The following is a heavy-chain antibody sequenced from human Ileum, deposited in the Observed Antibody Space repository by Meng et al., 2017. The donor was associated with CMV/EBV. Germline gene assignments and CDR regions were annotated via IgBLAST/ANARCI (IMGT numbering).Heavy chain of an antibody. J-gene: IGHJ4*02. CDR2: IYYTGVT. D-gene: IGHD3-3*01. V-gene: IGHV4-30-4*08. Sequence: LRLSCTVSGDSISGGDYYWSWIRQPPGKGLEWIGYIYYTGVTYYNPSLKSRFTLSVDTSKNQFYLKLSSVTAADTAMYFCARAYYDFWSGYYRYYFDYWGQGTLVTVSS. CDR3: ARAYYDFWSGYYRYYFDY. CDR1: GDSISGGDYY.